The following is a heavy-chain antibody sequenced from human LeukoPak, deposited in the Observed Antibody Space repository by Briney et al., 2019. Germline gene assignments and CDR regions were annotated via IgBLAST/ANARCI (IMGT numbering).Heavy chain of an antibody. D-gene: IGHD6-13*01. J-gene: IGHJ5*02. CDR1: GGSISSSSYY. CDR3: ARDRGSSSWYNSLTNWFDP. V-gene: IGHV4-39*07. Sequence: SETLSLTCTVSGGSISSSSYYWGWIRQPPGKGLEWIGSIYYSGSTYCNPSLKSRVTISVDTSKNQFSLKLSSVTAADTAVYYCARDRGSSSWYNSLTNWFDPWGQGTLVTVSS. CDR2: IYYSGST.